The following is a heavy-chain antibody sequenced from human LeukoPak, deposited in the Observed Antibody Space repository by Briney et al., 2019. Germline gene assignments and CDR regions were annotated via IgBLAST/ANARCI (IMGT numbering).Heavy chain of an antibody. CDR1: GFTFSTYW. J-gene: IGHJ4*02. V-gene: IGHV3-23*01. D-gene: IGHD6-13*01. CDR2: ISGSGGST. Sequence: AGGSLRLSCAASGFTFSTYWMTWVRQAPGKGLEWVSAISGSGGSTYYADSVKGRFTISRDNSKNTLYLQMNSLRAEDTAVYYCAKVGVAAGKDYFDYWGQGTLVTVSS. CDR3: AKVGVAAGKDYFDY.